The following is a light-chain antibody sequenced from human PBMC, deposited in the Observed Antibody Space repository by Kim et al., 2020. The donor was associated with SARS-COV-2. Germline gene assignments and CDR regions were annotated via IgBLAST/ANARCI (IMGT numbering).Light chain of an antibody. CDR3: QQYGSSPYT. CDR1: QSVSSSY. J-gene: IGKJ2*01. V-gene: IGKV3-20*01. Sequence: LFPGESATTPCSASQSVSSSYLAWYQQKPGQAPRLLIYGASSRATGIPDRFSGSGSGTDFTLTISRLEPEDFAVYYCQQYGSSPYTFGQGTKLEIK. CDR2: GAS.